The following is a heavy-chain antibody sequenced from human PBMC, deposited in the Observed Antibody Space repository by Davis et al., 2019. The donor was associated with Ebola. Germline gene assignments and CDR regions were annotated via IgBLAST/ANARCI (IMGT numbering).Heavy chain of an antibody. CDR2: IYYTGRGNT. V-gene: IGHV4-61*01. CDR1: GGSVSSNNYF. D-gene: IGHD6-19*01. CDR3: TRLTTDSSGWYFYGMDV. Sequence: SETLSLTCTVSGGSVSSNNYFWTWVRQPPGKGLEWIGYIYYTGRGNTNYNPSLKTRVTISLDTSKNQFSLRLRSVTAADTAVYYCTRLTTDSSGWYFYGMDVWGKGTTVTVSS. J-gene: IGHJ6*04.